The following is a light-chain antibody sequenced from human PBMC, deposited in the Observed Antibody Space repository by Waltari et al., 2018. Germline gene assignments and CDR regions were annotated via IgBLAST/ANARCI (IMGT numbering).Light chain of an antibody. CDR1: QSISRY. CDR2: QSS. J-gene: IGKJ1*01. V-gene: IGKV3-20*01. CDR3: QNHERLPAV. Sequence: EVILTQSPDTLSLSPGERHTLSCRASQSISRYLVWYQQKPGQAPRLLIYQSSIRATGIPDRFSGSGYGTDFSLTISRLEPEDFAVYYCQNHERLPAVFGQGTKVEMK.